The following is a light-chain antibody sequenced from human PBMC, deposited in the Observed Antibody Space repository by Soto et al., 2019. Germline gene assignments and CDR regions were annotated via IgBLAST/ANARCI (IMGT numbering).Light chain of an antibody. Sequence: SPGTVSWWRVGIATSSCRASQSVSSSHLAWYQQKRGQAPRLLIYDTSTRATGIPDRFSGSGSGTDFTLTISRLEPEDFAVYHCQQYGASPWTFGQGTKVDIK. J-gene: IGKJ1*01. CDR2: DTS. V-gene: IGKV3-20*01. CDR3: QQYGASPWT. CDR1: QSVSSSH.